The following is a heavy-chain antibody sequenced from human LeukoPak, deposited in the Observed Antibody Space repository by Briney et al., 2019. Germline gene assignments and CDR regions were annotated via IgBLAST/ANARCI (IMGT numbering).Heavy chain of an antibody. CDR3: ARETSIAARLYYYYGMDV. V-gene: IGHV4-4*07. CDR2: IYTSGST. Sequence: SETLSLTCTVSGGSISSYYWSWIRQPAGKRLEWIGRIYTSGSTNYNPSLKSRVTMSVDTSKNQFSLKLSSVTAADTAVYYCARETSIAARLYYYYGMDVWGQGTTVTVSS. CDR1: GGSISSYY. D-gene: IGHD6-6*01. J-gene: IGHJ6*02.